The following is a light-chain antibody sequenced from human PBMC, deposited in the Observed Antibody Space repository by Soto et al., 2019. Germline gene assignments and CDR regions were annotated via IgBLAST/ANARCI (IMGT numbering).Light chain of an antibody. V-gene: IGKV3-20*01. CDR2: DAS. Sequence: EIVLTQSPGTLSLSPGERATRSCRASQSVGRNYLAGFQQKPGQAPRLLIYDASRRATGIPDRFRGSGSGTDFTLSISRLEPEDFVVFYCQQYAAAPLTFGGGTKVEVK. J-gene: IGKJ4*01. CDR3: QQYAAAPLT. CDR1: QSVGRNY.